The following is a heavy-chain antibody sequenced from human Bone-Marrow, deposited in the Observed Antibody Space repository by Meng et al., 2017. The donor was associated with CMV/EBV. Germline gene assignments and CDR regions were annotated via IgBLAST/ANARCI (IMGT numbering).Heavy chain of an antibody. V-gene: IGHV4-39*02. D-gene: IGHD3-9*01. CDR1: GGSISSSSYY. CDR2: IYYSGST. Sequence: ESLKISCTVSGGSISSSSYYWGWIRQPPGKGLEWIGSIYYSGSTYYNPSLKSRVTISVDTSKNQFSLKLSSVTAADTAVYYCARDLTFYDTLAGYYKDVYYFDYWGQGTLVTVSS. CDR3: ARDLTFYDTLAGYYKDVYYFDY. J-gene: IGHJ4*02.